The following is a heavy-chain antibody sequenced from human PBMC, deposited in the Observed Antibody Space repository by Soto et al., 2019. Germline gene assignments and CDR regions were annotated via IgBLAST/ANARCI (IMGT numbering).Heavy chain of an antibody. J-gene: IGHJ6*03. CDR2: IWYDGSNK. CDR3: AREPADPRNYYYMDV. Sequence: ESGGGVVQPGRSLRLSCAASGFTFSSYGMHWVRQAPGKGLEWVAVIWYDGSNKYYADSVKGRFTISRDNSKNTLYLQMNSLRAEDTAVYYCAREPADPRNYYYMDVWGKGTTVTVSS. CDR1: GFTFSSYG. V-gene: IGHV3-33*01.